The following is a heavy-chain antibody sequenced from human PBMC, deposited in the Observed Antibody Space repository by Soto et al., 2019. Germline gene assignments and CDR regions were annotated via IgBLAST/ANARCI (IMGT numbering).Heavy chain of an antibody. Sequence: QVHLVQSGAEVKKPGASVKVSCKASGYTFSNYGVSWVRQAPGQRLEWMGCLSAYTRSTNFAQLFQGRGTMTTDTSTPPASMALWSPTSNATAVSYCSRVLGYASSLWRHSAFEIWGQGTMVIAAS. J-gene: IGHJ3*02. CDR2: LSAYTRST. CDR3: SRVLGYASSLWRHSAFEI. D-gene: IGHD2-2*01. V-gene: IGHV1-18*01. CDR1: GYTFSNYG.